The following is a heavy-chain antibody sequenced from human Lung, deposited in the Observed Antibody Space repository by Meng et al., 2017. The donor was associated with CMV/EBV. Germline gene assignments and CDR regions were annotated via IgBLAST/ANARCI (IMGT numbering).Heavy chain of an antibody. CDR1: GITVSSYG. CDR3: AKVDSDTLMVRYYYYPMDV. J-gene: IGHJ6*02. D-gene: IGHD5-18*01. Sequence: GESLKISCSSSGITVSSYGIHWVRQAPGKGLEWVAFIRYDGTNKHYADSLTGRFSVSRDNSRNMVYLQMNILGAEDTAVYHCAKVDSDTLMVRYYYYPMDVWGQGTTVTVSS. CDR2: IRYDGTNK. V-gene: IGHV3-30*02.